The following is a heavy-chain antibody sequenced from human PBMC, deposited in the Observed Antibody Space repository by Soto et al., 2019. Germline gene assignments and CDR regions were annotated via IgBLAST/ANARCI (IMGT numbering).Heavy chain of an antibody. J-gene: IGHJ4*02. Sequence: SETLSLTCTVSGGSISSGGYYWSWIRQHPGKGLEWIGYIYYSGSTYYNPSLKSRVTISVDTSKNQFSLKLSSVTAADTAVYYCARFGYSTNIGIEYWGQGTLVTVSS. CDR1: GGSISSGGYY. D-gene: IGHD3-22*01. V-gene: IGHV4-31*03. CDR2: IYYSGST. CDR3: ARFGYSTNIGIEY.